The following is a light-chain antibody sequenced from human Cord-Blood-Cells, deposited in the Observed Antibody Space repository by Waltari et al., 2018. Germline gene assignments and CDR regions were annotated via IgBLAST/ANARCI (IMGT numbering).Light chain of an antibody. Sequence: QSVLTQPPSVSGAPGQRATISCTGRSSNIGAGYDVHWYQQLPGTAPKLHIYGNSNRPSGVPDRFSGSKSGTSASLAITGLQAEDEADYYCQSYDSSLSGYVFGTGTKVTVL. CDR3: QSYDSSLSGYV. J-gene: IGLJ1*01. V-gene: IGLV1-40*01. CDR1: SSNIGAGYD. CDR2: GNS.